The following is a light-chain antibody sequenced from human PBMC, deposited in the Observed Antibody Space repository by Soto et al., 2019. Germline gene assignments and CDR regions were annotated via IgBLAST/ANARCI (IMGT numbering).Light chain of an antibody. V-gene: IGLV7-46*01. CDR1: TGAVTSGHY. CDR2: DTS. CDR3: LLSYTGRLYV. Sequence: QAVVTQEPSLTVSPGGTVTLTCGSSTGAVTSGHYPYWFQQKPGQAPRTLIYDTSNKHSWTPARFSGFLLGGKAALTLSGAQPEDEADYYCLLSYTGRLYVFGTGTKVTVL. J-gene: IGLJ1*01.